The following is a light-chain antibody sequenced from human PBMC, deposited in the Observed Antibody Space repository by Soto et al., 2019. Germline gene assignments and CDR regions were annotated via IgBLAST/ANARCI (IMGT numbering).Light chain of an antibody. CDR2: AAS. J-gene: IGKJ1*01. V-gene: IGKV3-20*01. CDR3: QQYHNSPRT. CDR1: QSVSSGF. Sequence: EIVLTQSPGTLSLSPGERATLSCKAGQSVSSGFLAWYQQKPGQAPRLLIYAASARATGIPDRFSGSGSGTDFTLTVSRLEPEDFAVYYCQQYHNSPRTCGQGTKVEIK.